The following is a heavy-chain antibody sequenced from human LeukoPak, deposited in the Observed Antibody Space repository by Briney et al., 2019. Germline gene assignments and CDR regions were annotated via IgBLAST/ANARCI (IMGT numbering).Heavy chain of an antibody. CDR2: ISAYNGNT. D-gene: IGHD3-10*01. V-gene: IGHV1-18*01. CDR3: ARYLLVFLWSFDY. CDR1: GYTFTIYG. J-gene: IGHJ4*02. Sequence: ASVTVSFKSSGYTFTIYGISWVRQAPAQGLEWVGCISAYNGNTKYAQKIQGRVTMTTDTSTSTGYIEVRSLRSDETVVYYCARYLLVFLWSFDYWGQGSLVTVSS.